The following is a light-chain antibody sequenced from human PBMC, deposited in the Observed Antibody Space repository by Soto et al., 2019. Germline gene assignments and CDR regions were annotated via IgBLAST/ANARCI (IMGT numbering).Light chain of an antibody. J-gene: IGKJ1*01. V-gene: IGKV3-15*01. CDR1: QSVSSN. CDR2: GAS. CDR3: QQYNNWPPWT. Sequence: MVMTQSPATLSVSPGERATLSCSASQSVSSNLAWYQQKPGQAPRLLIYGASTRATGIPARFSGSGSGTEFTLTISSLQPEDFAVYYCQQYNNWPPWTFGQGTKVEIK.